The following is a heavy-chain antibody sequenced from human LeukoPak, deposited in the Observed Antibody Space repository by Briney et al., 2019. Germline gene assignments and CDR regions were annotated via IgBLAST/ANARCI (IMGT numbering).Heavy chain of an antibody. J-gene: IGHJ6*03. CDR2: IYPGDSDT. CDR1: GYSFTSYW. D-gene: IGHD2-21*02. CDR3: ARIASDYYYYYYMDV. V-gene: IGHV5-51*01. Sequence: GESLKISCKGSGYSFTSYWIGWVRQMPGKGLEWMGIIYPGDSDTRYSPSFQGQVTISADKSISTAYLQWSSLKASDTATYYCARIASDYYYYYYMDVRGKGTTVTVSS.